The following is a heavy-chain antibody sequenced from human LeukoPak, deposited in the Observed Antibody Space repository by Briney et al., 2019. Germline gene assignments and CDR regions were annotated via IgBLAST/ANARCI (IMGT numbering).Heavy chain of an antibody. CDR1: GGSISSSSYY. J-gene: IGHJ3*02. CDR2: IYYSGST. Sequence: SETLSLTCTVSGGSISSSSYYWGWIRQPPGKGLEWIGRIYYSGSTYYNPSLKSRVTISVDTSKNQFSLKLSSVTAADTAVYYCARHRSYYDSSGYLDAFDIWGQGTMVTVSS. D-gene: IGHD3-22*01. V-gene: IGHV4-39*01. CDR3: ARHRSYYDSSGYLDAFDI.